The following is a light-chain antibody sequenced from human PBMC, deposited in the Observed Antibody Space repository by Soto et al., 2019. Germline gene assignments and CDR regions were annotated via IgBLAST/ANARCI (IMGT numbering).Light chain of an antibody. Sequence: EIVLTQSPATLSLSPGERATISCGASQGVSSSYLAWYQQKPGLAPRLLIYDASSRATGIPDRFSGSGSGTDFTLTISRLEPEDFAVYYCQQYGSSLLTFGGGTKVEIK. CDR3: QQYGSSLLT. CDR1: QGVSSSY. CDR2: DAS. V-gene: IGKV3D-20*01. J-gene: IGKJ4*01.